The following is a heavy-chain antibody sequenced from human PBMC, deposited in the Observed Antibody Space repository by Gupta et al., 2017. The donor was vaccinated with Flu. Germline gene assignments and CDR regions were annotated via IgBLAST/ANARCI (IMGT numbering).Heavy chain of an antibody. Sequence: GAGKNWVRQNCGKGLGCVDRIRSKANSDAMVYHESVKGRFTISRDDSKKTGYLQMNSPNIEDAGVYYCTRHGVEGLRYFEAWGQGTLVTVSS. V-gene: IGHV3-73*01. CDR1: GAG. CDR3: TRHGVEGLRYFEA. D-gene: IGHD3-9*01. J-gene: IGHJ5*02. CDR2: IRSKANSDAM.